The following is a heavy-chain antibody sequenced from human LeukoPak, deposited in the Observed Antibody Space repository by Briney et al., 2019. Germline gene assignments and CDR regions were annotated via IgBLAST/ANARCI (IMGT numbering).Heavy chain of an antibody. CDR2: IKQDGSEK. J-gene: IGHJ4*02. Sequence: GGSLRLSCAASGFTSSSYWMSWVRQAPGKGLEWVANIKQDGSEKYYVDSVKGRYTISRDNAKNSLYLQMNSLRAEDTAVYYCARNRGSSGWYEFDYWGQGTLVTVSS. V-gene: IGHV3-7*01. CDR1: GFTSSSYW. D-gene: IGHD6-19*01. CDR3: ARNRGSSGWYEFDY.